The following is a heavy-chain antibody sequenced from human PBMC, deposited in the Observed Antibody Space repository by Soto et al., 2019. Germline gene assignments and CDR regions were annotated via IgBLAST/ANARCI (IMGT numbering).Heavy chain of an antibody. V-gene: IGHV3-74*01. CDR1: GFTFSSYW. D-gene: IGHD1-26*01. J-gene: IGHJ4*02. CDR2: INSDGSST. Sequence: GGSVRLSCAASGFTFSSYWMHWVRQAPGKGLVWVSRINSDGSSTSYADSVKGRFTISRDNAKNTLYLQMNSLRAEDTAVYYCARGPIVGARRFDYWGQGTLVTVSS. CDR3: ARGPIVGARRFDY.